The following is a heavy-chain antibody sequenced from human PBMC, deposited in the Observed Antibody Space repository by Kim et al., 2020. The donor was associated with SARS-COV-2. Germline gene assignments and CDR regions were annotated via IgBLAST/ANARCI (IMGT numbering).Heavy chain of an antibody. J-gene: IGHJ3*02. Sequence: YNPSLKSRVTISVDTSKNQFSLKLSSVTAADTAVYYCARRWGDYDAFDIWGQGTMVTVSS. CDR3: ARRWGDYDAFDI. V-gene: IGHV4-39*01. D-gene: IGHD4-17*01.